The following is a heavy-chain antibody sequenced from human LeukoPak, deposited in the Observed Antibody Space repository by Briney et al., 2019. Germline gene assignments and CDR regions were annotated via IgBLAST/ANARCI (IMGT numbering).Heavy chain of an antibody. D-gene: IGHD3-3*01. Sequence: GGSLRLSCAASGFTFSSYAMSWVRQAPGKGLEWVSAISGSGGSTYYADSVKGRFTISRDNSKNTLYLQMNSLRAEDTAVYYCVKDLREITIFGVVIRYFDYWGQGTLVTVSS. CDR3: VKDLREITIFGVVIRYFDY. CDR2: ISGSGGST. V-gene: IGHV3-23*01. CDR1: GFTFSSYA. J-gene: IGHJ4*02.